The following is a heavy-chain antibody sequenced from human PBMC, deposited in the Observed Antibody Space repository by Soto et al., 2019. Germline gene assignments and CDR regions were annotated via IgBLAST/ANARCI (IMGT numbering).Heavy chain of an antibody. Sequence: QVQLMQSGAEVKKPGSSVKVSCKASGGTISTNVISWVRQAPGQGLEWMGEIMPIFAAPNNAQKFQGRLTITADTSTTTVYMVLSSLTSEDTAVYFCATGARYCSGGSCYPDDWGQGTLVIVSS. J-gene: IGHJ4*02. CDR1: GGTISTNV. V-gene: IGHV1-69*06. D-gene: IGHD2-15*01. CDR3: ATGARYCSGGSCYPDD. CDR2: IMPIFAAP.